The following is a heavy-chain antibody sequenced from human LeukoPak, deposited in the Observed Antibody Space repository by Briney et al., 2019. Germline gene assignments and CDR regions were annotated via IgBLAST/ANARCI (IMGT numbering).Heavy chain of an antibody. CDR1: GGSFSGYY. V-gene: IGHV4-34*01. Sequence: PSETLSLTCAVYGGSFSGYYWSWIRQPPGKGLEWMGEINHSGSTNYNPSLKSRVTISVDTSKNQFSLKLSSVTAADTAVYYCARGYRAVVAAYNWFDPWGQGTLVTVSS. J-gene: IGHJ5*02. CDR3: ARGYRAVVAAYNWFDP. D-gene: IGHD2-15*01. CDR2: INHSGST.